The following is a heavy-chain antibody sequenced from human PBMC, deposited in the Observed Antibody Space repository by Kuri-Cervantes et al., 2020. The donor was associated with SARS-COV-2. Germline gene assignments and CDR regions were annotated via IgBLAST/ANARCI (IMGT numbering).Heavy chain of an antibody. D-gene: IGHD3-3*01. J-gene: IGHJ6*02. CDR2: ISAYSGNT. CDR1: GGTFTSYG. Sequence: ASVKVSCKASGGTFTSYGISWVRQTPGQGLEWMGWISAYSGNTDYAQEFQGRVTMTTDTSTNIAYMELRSLRSDDTAVYYCARATYYDFWSGYYAAPYYYYGMDVWGQGTTVTVSS. V-gene: IGHV1-18*01. CDR3: ARATYYDFWSGYYAAPYYYYGMDV.